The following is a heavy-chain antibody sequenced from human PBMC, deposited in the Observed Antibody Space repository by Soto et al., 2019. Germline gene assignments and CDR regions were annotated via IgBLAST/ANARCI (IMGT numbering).Heavy chain of an antibody. V-gene: IGHV3-23*01. CDR1: GFTFSNYA. Sequence: PGGSLRLSCAASGFTFSNYAMSWVRQAPGKGLEWVSGISPSGGSTYYADSVEGRFTISRDNSKNTLYLQINNLRAEDTALYYCAKRVEGSGTYYKGPFDYWGQGTLVTVSS. CDR3: AKRVEGSGTYYKGPFDY. D-gene: IGHD3-10*01. CDR2: ISPSGGST. J-gene: IGHJ4*02.